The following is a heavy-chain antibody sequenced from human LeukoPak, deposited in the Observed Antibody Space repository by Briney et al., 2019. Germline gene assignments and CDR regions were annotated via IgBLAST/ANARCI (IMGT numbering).Heavy chain of an antibody. Sequence: ASVKVSCKASGYTFTGYYMNWVRQAPGQGLEWMGWINPNSGDTSYAQKFQGRATMTRDTSISTAYMDLSRLRSDDTAVYYCARAQYYYPHHYYVYWGQGTLVTVSS. V-gene: IGHV1-2*02. CDR2: INPNSGDT. D-gene: IGHD3-10*01. CDR1: GYTFTGYY. CDR3: ARAQYYYPHHYYVY. J-gene: IGHJ4*02.